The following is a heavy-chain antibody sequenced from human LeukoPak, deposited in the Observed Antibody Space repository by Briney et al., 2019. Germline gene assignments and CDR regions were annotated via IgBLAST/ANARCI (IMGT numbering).Heavy chain of an antibody. J-gene: IGHJ4*02. D-gene: IGHD5/OR15-5a*01. CDR1: GYTFTSYG. CDR2: ISAYNGNT. V-gene: IGHV1-18*01. Sequence: GASVKVSCKASGYTFTSYGISWVRQAPGQGLEWMGWISAYNGNTNYAQKLQGRVTMTTDTSTSTAYMELRSLRSDDTAVYYCARVSCLMRWVCGPNGGLDYWGQGTLVTVSS. CDR3: ARVSCLMRWVCGPNGGLDY.